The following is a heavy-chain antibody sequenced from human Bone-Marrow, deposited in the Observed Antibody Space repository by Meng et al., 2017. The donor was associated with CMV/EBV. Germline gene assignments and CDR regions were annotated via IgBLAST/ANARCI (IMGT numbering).Heavy chain of an antibody. CDR2: INPNSGGT. V-gene: IGHV1-2*02. D-gene: IGHD5-24*01. J-gene: IGHJ3*02. CDR3: ARDQKARGMATIRRANAFDI. CDR1: GGTFTGYY. Sequence: ASVKVSCKASGGTFTGYYMHWVRQAPGQGLEWMGWINPNSGGTNYAQKFQGRVTMTRDTSISTAYMELSRLRSDDTAVYYCARDQKARGMATIRRANAFDIWGQGTMVTVS.